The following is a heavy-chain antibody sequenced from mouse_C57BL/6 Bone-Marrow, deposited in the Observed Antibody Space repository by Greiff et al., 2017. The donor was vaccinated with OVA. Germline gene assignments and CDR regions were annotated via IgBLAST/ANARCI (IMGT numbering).Heavy chain of an antibody. Sequence: EVQLVESGGDLFKPGGFLKLSCAASGFTFSSYGMSWVRPTPDKRSGWVATISSGGSYTYYPDSVKGRFTISRDNAKNTLYLQMSSLKSEDTAMYYCARRYYYGSLYYFDYWGQGTTLTVSS. CDR1: GFTFSSYG. V-gene: IGHV5-6*01. CDR2: ISSGGSYT. CDR3: ARRYYYGSLYYFDY. D-gene: IGHD1-1*01. J-gene: IGHJ2*01.